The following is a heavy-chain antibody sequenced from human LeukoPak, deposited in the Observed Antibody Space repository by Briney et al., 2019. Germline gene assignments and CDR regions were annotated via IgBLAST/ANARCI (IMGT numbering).Heavy chain of an antibody. V-gene: IGHV4-30-4*01. CDR3: AHYGSGSTWFDP. CDR2: INYSGST. CDR1: GGSISGDNYQ. J-gene: IGHJ5*02. D-gene: IGHD3-10*01. Sequence: PSETLSLTCTVSGGSISGDNYQWSWIRQPPGKGLEWIGYINYSGSTYYNPSLKSRVTISVDTSKNHFSLKLSSATAADTAVYYCAHYGSGSTWFDPWGQGTLVTVSS.